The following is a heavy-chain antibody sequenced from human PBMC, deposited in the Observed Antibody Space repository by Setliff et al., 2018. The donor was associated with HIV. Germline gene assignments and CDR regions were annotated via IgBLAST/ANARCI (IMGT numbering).Heavy chain of an antibody. V-gene: IGHV4-34*01. CDR2: INHSGST. D-gene: IGHD6-19*01. J-gene: IGHJ4*02. CDR3: ARDLSSSAWSEGLYYFDS. Sequence: PSETLSLTCAVYGESFSDYYWNWIRQPPGKGLEWIGEINHSGSTNYNPSLKSRVTTSVDTSKNQFSLKLNSVTAADTAVYYCARDLSSSAWSEGLYYFDSWGRGTLVTVSS. CDR1: GESFSDYY.